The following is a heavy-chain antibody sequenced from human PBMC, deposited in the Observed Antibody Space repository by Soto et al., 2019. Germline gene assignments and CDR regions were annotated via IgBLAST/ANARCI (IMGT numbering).Heavy chain of an antibody. V-gene: IGHV4-39*01. D-gene: IGHD3-3*01. Sequence: SETLSLTFTVSGGSISSSSYYWGWIRQPPGKGLEWIGSIYYSGSTYYNPSLKSRVTISVDTSKNQFSLKLSSVTAADTAVYYCARQPRHQKLFWRGYYRTPRPFYGMDVWGQVTTVTFCS. CDR2: IYYSGST. CDR3: ARQPRHQKLFWRGYYRTPRPFYGMDV. CDR1: GGSISSSSYY. J-gene: IGHJ6*02.